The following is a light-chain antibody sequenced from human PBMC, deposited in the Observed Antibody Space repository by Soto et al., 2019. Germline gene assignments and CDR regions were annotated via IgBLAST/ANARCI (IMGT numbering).Light chain of an antibody. J-gene: IGKJ1*01. CDR3: PKYNSAPWT. V-gene: IGKV1-27*01. CDR2: AAS. CDR1: QGISNY. Sequence: DIQMTQSPSSLSASVGDRVTITCRASQGISNYIAWYQQKPGKVPKLLIYAASTLQSGVRSRFSGSGSGTDFTLTISILRPEAVAPYYCPKYNSAPWTFGQRTNVDIK.